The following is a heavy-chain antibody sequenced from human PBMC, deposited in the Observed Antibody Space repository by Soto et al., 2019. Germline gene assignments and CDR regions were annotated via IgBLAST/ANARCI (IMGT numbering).Heavy chain of an antibody. D-gene: IGHD3-9*01. CDR3: ARDRGLGDILTGPFDY. CDR2: IYYSGST. CDR1: GGSISSGGYY. J-gene: IGHJ4*02. V-gene: IGHV4-31*03. Sequence: SETLSLTCTVSGGSISSGGYYWSWIRQHPGKGLEWIGYIYYSGSTYYNPSLKSRVTISVDTSKNQFSLKLSSVTAADTAVYYCARDRGLGDILTGPFDYWGQGTLVTVSS.